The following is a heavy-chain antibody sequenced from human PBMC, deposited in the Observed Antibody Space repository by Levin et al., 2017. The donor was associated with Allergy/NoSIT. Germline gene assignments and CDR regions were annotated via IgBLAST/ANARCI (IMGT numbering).Heavy chain of an antibody. J-gene: IGHJ4*02. Sequence: RPSETLSLTCTVSGDSISTNSYYWGWIRQPPGKGLEWVGNIYYSGTTYYNPSLKSRVTISVDTSKNQFSLKLTSVTAADTAVYYCARHTRTGGRSIDFWGQGALVTVSS. CDR1: GDSISTNSYY. D-gene: IGHD2-8*02. CDR2: IYYSGTT. V-gene: IGHV4-39*01. CDR3: ARHTRTGGRSIDF.